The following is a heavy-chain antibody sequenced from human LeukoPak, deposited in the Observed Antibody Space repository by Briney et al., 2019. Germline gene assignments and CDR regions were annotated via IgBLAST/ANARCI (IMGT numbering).Heavy chain of an antibody. D-gene: IGHD3-3*01. J-gene: IGHJ5*02. Sequence: GGSLRLSCAASGFTFDDYAMHWVRQAPGKGLEWVSLISGDGGSTYYADSVKGRFTISRDNSKNSLYLQMNSLRTEDTALYYCAKDPTYDFWSGYLRGKNWFGPWGQGTLVTVSS. V-gene: IGHV3-43*02. CDR2: ISGDGGST. CDR1: GFTFDDYA. CDR3: AKDPTYDFWSGYLRGKNWFGP.